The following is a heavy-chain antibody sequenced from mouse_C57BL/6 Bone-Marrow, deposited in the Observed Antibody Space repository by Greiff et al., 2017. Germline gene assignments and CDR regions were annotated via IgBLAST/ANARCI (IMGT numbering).Heavy chain of an antibody. CDR1: GYTFTSYW. D-gene: IGHD3-3*01. CDR3: ARQGGRSAWFAY. V-gene: IGHV1-55*01. J-gene: IGHJ3*01. Sequence: QVQLKQPGAELVKPGASVKMSCKASGYTFTSYWITWVKQRPGQGLEWIGDIYPGSGSTNYNEKFKSKATLTVDTSSSTAYMQLSSLTSEDSAVYYCARQGGRSAWFAYWGQGTLVTVSA. CDR2: IYPGSGST.